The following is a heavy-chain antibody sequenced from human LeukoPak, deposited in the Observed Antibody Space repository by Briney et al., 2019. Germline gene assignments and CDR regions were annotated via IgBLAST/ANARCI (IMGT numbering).Heavy chain of an antibody. D-gene: IGHD3-10*01. V-gene: IGHV3-11*04. CDR1: GFTFSDYY. CDR2: ISSSGSTI. J-gene: IGHJ4*02. Sequence: GGSLRLSWAASGFTFSDYYMSWIRQAPGKGLEWVSYISSSGSTIYYADSVKGRFTISRDNAKNSLYLQMNSLRAEDTAVYYCARVLYYYGSGSHFDYWGQGTLVTVSS. CDR3: ARVLYYYGSGSHFDY.